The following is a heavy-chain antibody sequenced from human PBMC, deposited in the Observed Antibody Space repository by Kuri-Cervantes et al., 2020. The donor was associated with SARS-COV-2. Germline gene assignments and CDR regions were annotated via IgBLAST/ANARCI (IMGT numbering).Heavy chain of an antibody. V-gene: IGHV4-38-2*02. J-gene: IGHJ4*02. D-gene: IGHD2-2*01. Sequence: SETLSLTCAVSGYSISSGYYWGWIRQPPGKGLEWFGSIYHSGSTYYNPSLKSRVTISVDTSKNQFSLKLSSVTAADTAGYYCAREDLSVVVPAAFFDYWGQGTLVTVSS. CDR3: AREDLSVVVPAAFFDY. CDR1: GYSISSGYY. CDR2: IYHSGST.